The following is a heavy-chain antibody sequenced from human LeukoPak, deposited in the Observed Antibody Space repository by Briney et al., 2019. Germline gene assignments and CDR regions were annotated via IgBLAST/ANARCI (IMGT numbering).Heavy chain of an antibody. Sequence: SQTLSLTCAISGDSVSSNSATWSWIRQSPSRGLEWLGRTYYRSKWYNDDAVSVKSRITISPDTPKNQFSLQLSSVTPEDTAVYYCVRDLGHAFDIWGQGTMVTVSS. CDR1: GDSVSSNSAT. V-gene: IGHV6-1*01. CDR2: TYYRSKWYN. J-gene: IGHJ3*02. CDR3: VRDLGHAFDI.